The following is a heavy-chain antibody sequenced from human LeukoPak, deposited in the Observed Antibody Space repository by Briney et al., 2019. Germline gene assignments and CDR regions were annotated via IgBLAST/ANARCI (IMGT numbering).Heavy chain of an antibody. CDR1: GFTFSSYE. V-gene: IGHV3-48*03. CDR3: ARDPGYSGYDYFDY. J-gene: IGHJ4*02. D-gene: IGHD5-12*01. Sequence: PGGSLRLSCAASGFTFSSYEMNWVRQAPGKGLECVSYISSSGSTIYYADSVKGRFTISRDNAKNSLYLQMNSLRAEDTAVYYCARDPGYSGYDYFDYWGQGTLVTVSS. CDR2: ISSSGSTI.